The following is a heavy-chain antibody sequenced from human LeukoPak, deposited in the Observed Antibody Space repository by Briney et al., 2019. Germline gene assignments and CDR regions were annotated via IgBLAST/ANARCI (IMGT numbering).Heavy chain of an antibody. J-gene: IGHJ4*02. D-gene: IGHD3-22*01. CDR1: GGSISSYY. CDR2: IYTSGST. V-gene: IGHV4-4*07. CDR3: ARDRYYYDSTGYSIFDY. Sequence: SETLSLTCTFSGGSISSYYWSWIRQPAGKGLEWIGRIYTSGSTIYNPSLKGRVTMSVDTSKNQFSLKLSSVTAADTAVYYCARDRYYYDSTGYSIFDYWGQGTLVTVSS.